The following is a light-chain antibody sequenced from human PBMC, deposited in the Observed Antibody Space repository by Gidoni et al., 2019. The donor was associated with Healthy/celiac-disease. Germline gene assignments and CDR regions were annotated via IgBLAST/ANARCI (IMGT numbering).Light chain of an antibody. V-gene: IGKV2-28*01. CDR2: LGS. CDR1: QSLLHSNGYNY. J-gene: IGKJ4*01. CDR3: MQALQTPRT. Sequence: DIVMTQSPLSLHVTPGEPASSSCRSSQSLLHSNGYNYLDWYLQKPGQSPQLLIYLGSNRAAGVPDRFSGSGSGTDFTLKISRVEAEDVGVYYCMQALQTPRTFGGGTKVEIK.